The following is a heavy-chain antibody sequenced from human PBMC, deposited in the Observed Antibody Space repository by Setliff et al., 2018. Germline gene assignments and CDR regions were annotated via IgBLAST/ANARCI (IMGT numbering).Heavy chain of an antibody. CDR3: ATEKFPGDWGDY. J-gene: IGHJ4*02. CDR2: ISVYNGKT. Sequence: RASVKVSCKASGYTFTSYGFSWVRRAPGQGLEWMGWISVYNGKTKYAQKFQGRVTMTTDTSTRTAYMEVTSLRSDDTAVYYCATEKFPGDWGDYWGQGTLVTVSS. D-gene: IGHD2-21*01. V-gene: IGHV1-18*01. CDR1: GYTFTSYG.